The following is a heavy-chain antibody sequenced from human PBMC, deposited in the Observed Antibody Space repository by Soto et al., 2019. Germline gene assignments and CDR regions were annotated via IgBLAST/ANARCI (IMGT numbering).Heavy chain of an antibody. CDR2: ISAYNGNT. J-gene: IGHJ4*02. Sequence: ASVKVSCKASGYTFSSYGISWVRQAPGQGLEWMGWISAYNGNTNYAQKLQGRGTMTTDTSTSTAYMELRSLRSDDTAVYYCARVTNDFWSGYDDYWGQGTLVTVSS. CDR3: ARVTNDFWSGYDDY. V-gene: IGHV1-18*01. D-gene: IGHD3-3*01. CDR1: GYTFSSYG.